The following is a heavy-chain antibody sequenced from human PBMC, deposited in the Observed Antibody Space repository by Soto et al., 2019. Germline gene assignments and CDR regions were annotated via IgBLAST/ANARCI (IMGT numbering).Heavy chain of an antibody. D-gene: IGHD3-22*01. V-gene: IGHV3-7*01. CDR2: IKQDGSEK. J-gene: IGHJ6*02. Sequence: GGSLRLSCADSGFTFSSYWMSWVRQAPGKGLEWVANIKQDGSEKYYVDSVKGRFTISRDNAKNSLYLQMDSLRAGDTAVYYCARAYYDNSCYPLGGMDVWGQGTMVTVSS. CDR3: ARAYYDNSCYPLGGMDV. CDR1: GFTFSSYW.